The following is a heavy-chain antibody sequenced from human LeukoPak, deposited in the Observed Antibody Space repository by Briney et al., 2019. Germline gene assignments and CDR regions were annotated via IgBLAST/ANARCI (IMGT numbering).Heavy chain of an antibody. J-gene: IGHJ6*02. V-gene: IGHV3-7*03. CDR1: GFTFSSYW. Sequence: PGGSLRLSCAASGFTFSSYWMSWVRQAPGKGLEWVANIKQDGSEKYYVDSVKGRFTISRHNSKNTLYLQMNSLRAEDTAVYYCARGPAARLYGMDVWGQGTTVTVSS. CDR3: ARGPAARLYGMDV. D-gene: IGHD2-2*01. CDR2: IKQDGSEK.